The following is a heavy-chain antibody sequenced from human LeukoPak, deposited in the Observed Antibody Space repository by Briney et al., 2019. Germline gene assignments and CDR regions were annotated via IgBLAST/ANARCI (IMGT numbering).Heavy chain of an antibody. Sequence: ASVKVSCRASGYSLTAHYMHWVRQAPGQGLEWMGWMNPNSGGTNYAQKFQGRVTMTRDTSISTAYMELSRLRSDDTAVYYCARVYYDSSASLPRLDAFDIWGQGTMVTVSS. CDR1: GYSLTAHY. V-gene: IGHV1-2*02. J-gene: IGHJ3*02. CDR3: ARVYYDSSASLPRLDAFDI. D-gene: IGHD3-22*01. CDR2: MNPNSGGT.